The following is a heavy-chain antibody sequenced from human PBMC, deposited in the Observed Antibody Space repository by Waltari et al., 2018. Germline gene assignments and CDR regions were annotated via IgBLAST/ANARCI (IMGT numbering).Heavy chain of an antibody. CDR2: IDSSGTGK. CDR1: GFTLIDYE. J-gene: IGHJ4*02. Sequence: EVQLVESGGGWVQPGGSLRLSCSPFGFTLIDYEMSWVRQAPGKGLEWVSYIDSSGTGKYYADSVKGRFTISRDNAEKSLYLQMNSLRAEDTAVYYCARDSSSGWYPIGYWGQGTLVTVSS. V-gene: IGHV3-48*03. CDR3: ARDSSSGWYPIGY. D-gene: IGHD6-19*01.